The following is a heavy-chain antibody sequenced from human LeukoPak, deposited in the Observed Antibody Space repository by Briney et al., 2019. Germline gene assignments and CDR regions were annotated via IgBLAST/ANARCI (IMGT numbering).Heavy chain of an antibody. D-gene: IGHD3-22*01. Sequence: SETLSLTCTVSGGSTSSGDYYWSWIRQPPGKGLEWIGYIYYSGSTYYNPSLKSRVTISVDTSKNQFSLKLSSVTAADTAVYYCARDRHYYYDSSSANYYYGMDVWGQETTVTVSS. J-gene: IGHJ6*02. CDR1: GGSTSSGDYY. CDR2: IYYSGST. V-gene: IGHV4-30-4*01. CDR3: ARDRHYYYDSSSANYYYGMDV.